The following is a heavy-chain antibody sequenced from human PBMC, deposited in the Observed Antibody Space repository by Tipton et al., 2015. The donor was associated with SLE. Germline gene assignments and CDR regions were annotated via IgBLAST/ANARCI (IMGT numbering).Heavy chain of an antibody. CDR2: IYYSGNT. V-gene: IGHV4-59*11. CDR3: ASLSLVAADYFDY. J-gene: IGHJ4*02. CDR1: GDSTSVHY. Sequence: TLSLTCTVSGDSTSVHYWSWIRQSPGKGLEWIGYIYYSGNTNYNPSLKSRVRMSVDTSKNQISLKLNSVIAADTAVYYCASLSLVAADYFDYWGQGTLVTVSS. D-gene: IGHD2-15*01.